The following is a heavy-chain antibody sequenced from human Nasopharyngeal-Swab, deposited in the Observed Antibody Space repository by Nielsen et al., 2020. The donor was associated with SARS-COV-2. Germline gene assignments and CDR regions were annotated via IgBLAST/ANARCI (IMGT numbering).Heavy chain of an antibody. CDR3: TTDLYFDY. Sequence: GESLKISCAASGFIFSESAIHWVRQASGKGLEWVGRIGDKAHNYATTYGASMKGRFTISRDDSTNTAFLQMDSLKTEDTALYYCTTDLYFDYWGQGALVTVSS. CDR1: GFIFSESA. J-gene: IGHJ4*02. CDR2: IGDKAHNYAT. V-gene: IGHV3-73*01.